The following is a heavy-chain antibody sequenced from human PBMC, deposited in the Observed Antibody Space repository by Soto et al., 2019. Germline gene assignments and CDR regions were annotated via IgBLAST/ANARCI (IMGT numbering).Heavy chain of an antibody. D-gene: IGHD3-16*01. CDR3: ARSDVCYPGGDAPFNI. CDR1: GGTFDSFA. Sequence: QVQLVQSGSEVKKRGSSVKVSCKASGGTFDSFALTWVRQAPGQGLEWMGGIIPIFGTPYYAQKFQGRLTITADESTGTAYRELSSLRSEDTAVYYCARSDVCYPGGDAPFNIWGQGTSVIVSS. CDR2: IIPIFGTP. V-gene: IGHV1-69*01. J-gene: IGHJ3*02.